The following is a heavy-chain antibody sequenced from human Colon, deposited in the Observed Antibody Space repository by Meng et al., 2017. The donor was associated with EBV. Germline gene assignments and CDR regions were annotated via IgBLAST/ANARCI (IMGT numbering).Heavy chain of an antibody. CDR1: GGSISSGANS. Sequence: QLQLQESGSGLVKLSPPLSLTCTVSGGSISSGANSWHWIRQPPGKGLEWIGYIYHSGSAYYNPSLKSRVTLSVDRSKNQFSLKLTSVTAADTAVYYCARGYVAYPDWGQGTLVTVSS. V-gene: IGHV4-30-2*01. J-gene: IGHJ4*02. CDR2: IYHSGSA. CDR3: ARGYVAYPD. D-gene: IGHD3-9*01.